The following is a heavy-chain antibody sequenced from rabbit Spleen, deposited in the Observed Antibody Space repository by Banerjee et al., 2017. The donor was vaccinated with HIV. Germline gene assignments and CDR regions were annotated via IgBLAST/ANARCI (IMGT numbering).Heavy chain of an antibody. CDR1: GFSFSNSYD. CDR3: ARGSATMTMVIIGYYLSL. D-gene: IGHD2-1*01. CDR2: IYTGNGKT. V-gene: IGHV1S45*01. Sequence: QEQLVESGGGLVKPGASLTLTCTASGFSFSNSYDMCWVRQAPGKGLEWIGCIYTGNGKTYYASWAKGRFTISKSSSTTVTLQMTTLTAADTATYFCARGSATMTMVIIGYYLSLWGPGTLVTVS. J-gene: IGHJ4*01.